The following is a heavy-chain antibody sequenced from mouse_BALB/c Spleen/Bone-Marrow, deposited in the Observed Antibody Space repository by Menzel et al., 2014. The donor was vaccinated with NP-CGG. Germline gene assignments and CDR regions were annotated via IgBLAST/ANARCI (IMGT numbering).Heavy chain of an antibody. CDR2: IHPNSGNT. V-gene: IGHV1S130*01. D-gene: IGHD2-1*01. CDR3: ARGGYGNYYFYY. J-gene: IGHJ2*01. Sequence: VQLVESGSVLVRPGASMKLSCKASGYTFTSSWMHWAKQRPGQGLEWIGEIHPNSGNTNYNEKFKGKATLTVDTSSSTAYVDLSSLTSVDAAGYYCARGGYGNYYFYYWGQGTPLTVSS. CDR1: GYTFTSSW.